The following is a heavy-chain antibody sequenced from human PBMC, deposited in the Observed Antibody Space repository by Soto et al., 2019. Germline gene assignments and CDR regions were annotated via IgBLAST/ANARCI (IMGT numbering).Heavy chain of an antibody. Sequence: EVQLLESGGGLVQPGGSLRLSCAASGFTFSSYAMSWVRQAPGKGLECVSTISGSGGTTYYADSVKGRFTISRDNSKNTLYLQMNSLSAEDTAVYYCAKVRRTTIVGVVSLFDSWGQGPLVTVSS. CDR3: AKVRRTTIVGVVSLFDS. D-gene: IGHD3-3*01. CDR1: GFTFSSYA. V-gene: IGHV3-23*01. J-gene: IGHJ4*02. CDR2: ISGSGGTT.